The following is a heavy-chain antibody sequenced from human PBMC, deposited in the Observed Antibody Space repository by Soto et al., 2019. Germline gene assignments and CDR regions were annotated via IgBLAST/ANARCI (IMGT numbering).Heavy chain of an antibody. J-gene: IGHJ3*02. V-gene: IGHV5-51*01. D-gene: IGHD3-10*01. Sequence: GESLKISCKGSGYSFTSYWIGWVRQMPGKGLEWMGIIYPGDSDTRYSPSFQGQVTMSADKSISTAYLQWSSLKASDTAMYYCAKHYCITSACARFCFDIWRQATMITVS. CDR2: IYPGDSDT. CDR1: GYSFTSYW. CDR3: AKHYCITSACARFCFDI.